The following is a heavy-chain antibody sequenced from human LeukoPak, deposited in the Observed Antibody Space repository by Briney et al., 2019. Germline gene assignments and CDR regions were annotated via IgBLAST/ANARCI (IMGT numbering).Heavy chain of an antibody. J-gene: IGHJ3*02. CDR3: LVILTEPTSPSPDGLDI. CDR2: MRSDGNNI. CDR1: GYSFGSYG. D-gene: IGHD2-15*01. Sequence: GGSLRLSCAASGYSFGSYGMHWVRQAPGKGLEWVAFMRSDGNNIYYEDSVKGRFTLSRDNAKKTLYLQMNSLRVEDTAVYYCLVILTEPTSPSPDGLDIWGQGTMVTVSS. V-gene: IGHV3-30*02.